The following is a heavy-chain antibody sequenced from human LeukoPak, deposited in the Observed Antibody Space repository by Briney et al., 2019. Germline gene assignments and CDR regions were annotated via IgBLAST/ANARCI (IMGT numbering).Heavy chain of an antibody. D-gene: IGHD2-2*01. CDR1: GYTFTGYY. Sequence: ASVKVSCKASGYTFTGYYMHWVRQAPGQGLEWMGWINPNSGGTNYAQKFQGRVTMTRVTSISTAYMELSRLRSDDTAVYYCARDCSSTSCVGYWGQGTLVTVSS. V-gene: IGHV1-2*02. CDR2: INPNSGGT. CDR3: ARDCSSTSCVGY. J-gene: IGHJ4*02.